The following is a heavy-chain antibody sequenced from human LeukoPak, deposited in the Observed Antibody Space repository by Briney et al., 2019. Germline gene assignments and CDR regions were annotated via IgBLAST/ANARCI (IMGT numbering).Heavy chain of an antibody. CDR1: GFTFDDYG. D-gene: IGHD3-22*01. V-gene: IGHV3-20*04. CDR2: INWNGGST. J-gene: IGHJ4*02. CDR3: ARARRPQYYYDSSGYYYYFDY. Sequence: GGSLRLSCAASGFTFDDYGMSWVRQAPGKGLEWVSGINWNGGSTGYADSVKGRFTISRDNATNSLYLQMNSLRAEDTALYYCARARRPQYYYDSSGYYYYFDYWGQGTLVTVSS.